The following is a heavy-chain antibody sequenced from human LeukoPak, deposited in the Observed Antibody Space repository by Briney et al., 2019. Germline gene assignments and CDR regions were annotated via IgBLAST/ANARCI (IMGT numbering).Heavy chain of an antibody. CDR2: IYHSGST. J-gene: IGHJ6*03. CDR1: GYSISSGYY. Sequence: SETLSLTCTVSGYSISSGYYWGWIRQPPGKGLEWIGSIYHSGSTYYNPSLKSRVTISVDTSKNQFSLKLSSVTAADTAVYYCARDWSSHSITMVRGVIDFLSYYMDVWGKGTTVTVSS. V-gene: IGHV4-38-2*02. D-gene: IGHD3-10*01. CDR3: ARDWSSHSITMVRGVIDFLSYYMDV.